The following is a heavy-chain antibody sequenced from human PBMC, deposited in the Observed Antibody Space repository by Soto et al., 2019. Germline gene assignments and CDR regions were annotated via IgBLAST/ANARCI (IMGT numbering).Heavy chain of an antibody. CDR3: VAMYGMDV. CDR1: GFTFSSYW. V-gene: IGHV3-74*01. Sequence: PGGSLRLSCAASGFTFSSYWMHWVRQAPGKGLVRVSRINSDGSSTSYADSVKGRFTISRDNAKNTLYLQMNSLRAEDTAVYYCVAMYGMDVWGQGTTVTVSS. CDR2: INSDGSST. J-gene: IGHJ6*02.